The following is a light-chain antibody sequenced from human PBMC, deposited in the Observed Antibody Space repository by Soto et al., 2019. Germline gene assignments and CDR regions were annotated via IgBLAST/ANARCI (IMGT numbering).Light chain of an antibody. CDR3: QQSYSTPRT. CDR1: QSISSY. J-gene: IGKJ1*01. V-gene: IGKV1-39*01. Sequence: DIPMTQTPSSLSACVGDRVAITRLASQSISSYLNWYQQKPGKAPKLLIYAASSLQSGVPSRFSGSGSGTDFTLTISSLQPEDIATYYCQQSYSTPRTFGQGTKVDIK. CDR2: AAS.